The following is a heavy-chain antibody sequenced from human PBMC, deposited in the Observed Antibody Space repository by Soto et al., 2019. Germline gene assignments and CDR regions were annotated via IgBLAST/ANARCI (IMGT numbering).Heavy chain of an antibody. CDR3: ARGKPSPRRITIFGVVITPENYYYYMDV. CDR1: GYTFTSYD. D-gene: IGHD3-3*01. V-gene: IGHV1-8*01. Sequence: ASVKVSCKASGYTFTSYDINWVRQATGQGLEWMGWMNPNSGNTGYAQKFQGRVTMTRNTSISTAYMELSSLRSEDTAVYYCARGKPSPRRITIFGVVITPENYYYYMDVWGKGTKVTVSS. J-gene: IGHJ6*03. CDR2: MNPNSGNT.